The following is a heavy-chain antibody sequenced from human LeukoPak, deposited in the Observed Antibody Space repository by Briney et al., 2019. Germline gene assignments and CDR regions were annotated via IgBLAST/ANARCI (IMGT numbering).Heavy chain of an antibody. D-gene: IGHD6-19*01. J-gene: IGHJ4*02. CDR1: GGFFSGYY. CDR2: INHSGST. CDR3: ARLIAVAGPIDY. V-gene: IGHV4-34*01. Sequence: SETLSLTCAVYGGFFSGYYWSWIRQPPGKGLEWIGEINHSGSTNYNPSLKSRVTISVDTSKNQFSLKLSSVTAADTAVYYCARLIAVAGPIDYWSQGTLVTVSS.